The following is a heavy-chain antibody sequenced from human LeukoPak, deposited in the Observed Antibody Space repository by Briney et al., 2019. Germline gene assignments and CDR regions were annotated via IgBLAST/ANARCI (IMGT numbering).Heavy chain of an antibody. D-gene: IGHD6-13*01. CDR1: GYTFTSYD. V-gene: IGHV1-8*01. CDR3: ARGSSSWYYYYYGMDV. Sequence: ASVKVSCKASGYTFTSYDINWARQATGQGLEWMGWMNPNSGNTGYAQKFQGRVTMTRNTSISTAYMELSSLRSEDTAVYYCARGSSSWYYYYYGMDVWGQGTTVTVSS. CDR2: MNPNSGNT. J-gene: IGHJ6*02.